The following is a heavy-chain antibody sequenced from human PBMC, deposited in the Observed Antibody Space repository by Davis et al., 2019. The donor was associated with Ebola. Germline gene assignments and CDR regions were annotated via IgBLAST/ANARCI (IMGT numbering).Heavy chain of an antibody. D-gene: IGHD3-3*01. CDR2: IYYSGST. V-gene: IGHV4-39*01. J-gene: IGHJ4*02. CDR1: GGSISSSSYY. Sequence: SETLSLTCTVSGGSISSSSYYWGWIRQPPGKGLEWIGSIYYSGSTYYNPSLKSRATISVDTSKNQFSLKLSSVTAADTAVYYCAGPRGLLRLLEWLSFDYWGQGTLVTVSS. CDR3: AGPRGLLRLLEWLSFDY.